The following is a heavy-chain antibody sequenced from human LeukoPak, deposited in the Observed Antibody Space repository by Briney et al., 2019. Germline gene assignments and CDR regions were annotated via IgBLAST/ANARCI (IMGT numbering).Heavy chain of an antibody. D-gene: IGHD6-6*01. CDR2: INHSGST. J-gene: IGHJ5*02. CDR3: ARSPSPLASWFDP. Sequence: SETLSPTCAVYGGSFSGYYWSWIRQPPGKGLEWIGEINHSGSTNYNPSLKSRVTISVDTSKNQFSLKLSSVTAADTAVYYCARSPSPLASWFDPWGQGTLVTVSS. CDR1: GGSFSGYY. V-gene: IGHV4-34*01.